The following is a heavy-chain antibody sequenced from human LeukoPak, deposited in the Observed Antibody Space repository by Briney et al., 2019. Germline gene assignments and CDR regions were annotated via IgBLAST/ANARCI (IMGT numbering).Heavy chain of an antibody. Sequence: PSETLSLTCAVYGGSFSGYYWSWIRQPPGKGLEWIGEINHSGSTNYNPSLKSRVTISVDTSKNQFSLKLSSVTAADTAVYYCARSRGQQLTNYYYYMDVWGKGTTVTVSS. J-gene: IGHJ6*03. CDR2: INHSGST. CDR3: ARSRGQQLTNYYYYMDV. D-gene: IGHD6-13*01. CDR1: GGSFSGYY. V-gene: IGHV4-34*01.